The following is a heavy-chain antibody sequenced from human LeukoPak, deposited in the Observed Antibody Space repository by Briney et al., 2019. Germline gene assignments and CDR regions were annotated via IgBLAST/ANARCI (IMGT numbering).Heavy chain of an antibody. D-gene: IGHD5-24*01. V-gene: IGHV4-39*01. CDR3: ARHESPGRDGYNWLH. CDR2: IHYSGRT. CDR1: GGSIRSSSSY. Sequence: PSETLSLTCSVSGGSIRSSSSYWGWIRQPPGKGLEWIGSIHYSGRTYYNPSLKSRVTISVDTSKNQFSLKLSSVTAADTAVYYCARHESPGRDGYNWLHWGQGTLVSVSS. J-gene: IGHJ4*02.